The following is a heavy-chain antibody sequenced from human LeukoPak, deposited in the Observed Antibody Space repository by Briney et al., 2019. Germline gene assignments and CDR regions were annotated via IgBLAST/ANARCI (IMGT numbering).Heavy chain of an antibody. V-gene: IGHV3-48*01. CDR3: AGSPGPFGY. J-gene: IGHJ4*02. CDR1: GFTFNGYN. Sequence: PGGSLRLSCAASGFTFNGYNMNWVRQAPGKGLEWVSHISSNSQTIFYADSVKGRFTISRDNAKNSLYLQMNNLRAEDTAVYYCAGSPGPFGYWGQGTLVTVSS. D-gene: IGHD6-13*01. CDR2: ISSNSQTI.